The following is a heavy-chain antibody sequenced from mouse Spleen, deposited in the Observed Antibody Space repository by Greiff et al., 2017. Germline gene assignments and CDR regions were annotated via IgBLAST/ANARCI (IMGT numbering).Heavy chain of an antibody. D-gene: IGHD1-1*01. CDR2: ISSGGSYT. Sequence: EVKLVESGGGLVKPGGSLKLSCAASGFTFSSYAMSWVRQSPEKRLEWVAEISSGGSYTYYPDTVTGRFTISRDNAKNTLYLEMSSLRSEDTAMYYCARDHTVVATDYAMDYWGQGTSVTVSS. V-gene: IGHV5-9-4*01. CDR1: GFTFSSYA. J-gene: IGHJ4*01. CDR3: ARDHTVVATDYAMDY.